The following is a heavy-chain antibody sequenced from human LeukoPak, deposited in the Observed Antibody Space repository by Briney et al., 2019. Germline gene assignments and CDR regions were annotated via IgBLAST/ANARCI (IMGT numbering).Heavy chain of an antibody. CDR1: GFTFSSYW. CDR3: ARLWGYSYGYILGDDY. Sequence: GSLRLSCAASGFTFSSYWMSWIRQPAGKGLEWIGRIYTSGSTNYNPSLKSRVTISVDTSKNQFSLKLSSVTAADTAVYYCARLWGYSYGYILGDDYWGQGTLVTVSS. J-gene: IGHJ4*02. D-gene: IGHD5-18*01. CDR2: IYTSGST. V-gene: IGHV4-4*07.